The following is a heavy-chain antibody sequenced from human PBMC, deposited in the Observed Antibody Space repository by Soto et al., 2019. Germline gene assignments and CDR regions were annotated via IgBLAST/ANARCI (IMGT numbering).Heavy chain of an antibody. D-gene: IGHD6-19*01. CDR3: ARGIAAGVDY. CDR1: GYTFTSLD. Sequence: QVQLVQSGAEVKEPGASVKVSCKASGYTFTSLDINWVRQAPGQGREWMGWMNPSRGTTDYAQRFQGRVTMTRDTSTSTAYMELTSLASEDTAVYYCARGIAAGVDYWGQGTLVTVSS. CDR2: MNPSRGTT. V-gene: IGHV1-8*01. J-gene: IGHJ4*02.